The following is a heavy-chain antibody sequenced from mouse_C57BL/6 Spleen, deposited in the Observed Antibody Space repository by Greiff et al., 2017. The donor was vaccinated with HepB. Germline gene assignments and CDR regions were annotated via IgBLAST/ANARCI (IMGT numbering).Heavy chain of an antibody. CDR1: GYTFTSYW. CDR3: ARSIYYYGSSYEFAY. J-gene: IGHJ3*01. CDR2: IYPGSGST. D-gene: IGHD1-1*01. V-gene: IGHV1-55*01. Sequence: QVQLQQPGAELVKPGASVKMSCKASGYTFTSYWITWVKQRPGQGLEWIGDIYPGSGSTNYNEKFKSKATLTVDTSSSTAYMQLSSLTSEDSAVYCCARSIYYYGSSYEFAYWGQGTLVTVSA.